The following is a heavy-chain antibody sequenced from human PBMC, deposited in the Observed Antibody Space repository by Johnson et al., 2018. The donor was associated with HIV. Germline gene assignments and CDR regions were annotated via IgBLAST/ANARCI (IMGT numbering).Heavy chain of an antibody. J-gene: IGHJ3*02. CDR3: ARARIGSGGGFDI. CDR1: GFSFDDYG. Sequence: EVQLVESGGGVVRPGGSLRLSCAASGFSFDDYGLSWVRQAPGQGLEWVSGIDWNGGSIGYADSVKGRFTTSRDNSKNTLYLQMNSLRAEDTAVYYCARARIGSGGGFDIWGQGTMVTISS. D-gene: IGHD2-15*01. CDR2: IDWNGGSI. V-gene: IGHV3-20*04.